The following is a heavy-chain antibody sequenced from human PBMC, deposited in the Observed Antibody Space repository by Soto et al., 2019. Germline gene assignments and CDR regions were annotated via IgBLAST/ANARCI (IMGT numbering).Heavy chain of an antibody. D-gene: IGHD4-17*01. CDR1: GGSISSGGYS. Sequence: QLQLQESGSGLVKPSQTLSLTCAVSGGSISSGGYSWSWIRQPPGKGLEWIGYIYHSGSTYYNPSLKRRVTISVDRSKNQFSLELSSVPAADTAVYYCARAHYGDYGYGMDVWGQCTTVTVSS. J-gene: IGHJ6*02. CDR3: ARAHYGDYGYGMDV. V-gene: IGHV4-30-2*01. CDR2: IYHSGST.